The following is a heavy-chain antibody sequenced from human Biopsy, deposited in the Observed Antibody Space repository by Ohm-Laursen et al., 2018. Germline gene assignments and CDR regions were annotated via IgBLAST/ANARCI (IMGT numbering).Heavy chain of an antibody. CDR1: GYTFTNYG. V-gene: IGHV1-18*01. D-gene: IGHD5-24*01. CDR2: INTYNGNT. J-gene: IGHJ4*02. Sequence: GASVKVSCKASGYTFTNYGISWVRQAPGQGLEWMGWINTYNGNTNYAQNLQGRVTMTTDTSTSTAYMELRSLRSDDTAVYYCARERGGYKRTDYWGQGTLVTVSS. CDR3: ARERGGYKRTDY.